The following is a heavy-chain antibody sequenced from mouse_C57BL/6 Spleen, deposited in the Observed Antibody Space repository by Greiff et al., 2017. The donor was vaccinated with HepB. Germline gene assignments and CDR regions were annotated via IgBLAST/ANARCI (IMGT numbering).Heavy chain of an antibody. CDR1: GYTFTSYW. D-gene: IGHD1-1*01. V-gene: IGHV1-52*01. J-gene: IGHJ1*03. CDR3: ARDGTTVVANWYFDV. CDR2: IDPSDSET. Sequence: QVQLQQPGAELVRPGSSVKLSCKASGYTFTSYWMHWVKQRPIQGLEWIGNIDPSDSETHYNQKFKDKATLTVDKSSSTAYMQLSSLTSEDSAVYYCARDGTTVVANWYFDVWGTGTTVTVSS.